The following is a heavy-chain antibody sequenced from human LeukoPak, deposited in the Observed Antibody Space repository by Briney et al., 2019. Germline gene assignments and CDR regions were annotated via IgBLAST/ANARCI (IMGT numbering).Heavy chain of an antibody. J-gene: IGHJ5*02. CDR1: GYIFTNYW. CDR2: IYPGDSDT. V-gene: IGHV5-51*01. D-gene: IGHD2-2*02. CDR3: ARGPYGYTSSATLGWYNWFGP. Sequence: GESLQISCKGSGYIFTNYWVGRVRQMPGKGLEWMGIIYPGDSDTRYSPSFQGQVTISVDKSISTAYLQWSSLKASDTAMYYCARGPYGYTSSATLGWYNWFGPWGQGSLVTVSS.